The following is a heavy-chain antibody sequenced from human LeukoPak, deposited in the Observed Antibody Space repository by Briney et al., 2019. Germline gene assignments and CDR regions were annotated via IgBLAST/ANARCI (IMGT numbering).Heavy chain of an antibody. J-gene: IGHJ4*02. Sequence: PGGSLRLSCAASGFTFSIYEMNWVRQAPGKGLEWVSYITGSGSTIYYADSVKGRFTISRDSAKNSLYLQMNSLRAEDTAVYYCARDSGSYYYFDYWGREPWSPSPQ. CDR1: GFTFSIYE. D-gene: IGHD1-26*01. V-gene: IGHV3-48*03. CDR3: ARDSGSYYYFDY. CDR2: ITGSGSTI.